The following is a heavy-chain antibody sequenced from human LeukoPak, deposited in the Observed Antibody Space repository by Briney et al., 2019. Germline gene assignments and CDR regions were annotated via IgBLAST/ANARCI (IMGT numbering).Heavy chain of an antibody. J-gene: IGHJ4*02. CDR3: AREACPYRLCYYDSSGYSLNYYFDY. CDR2: ISYDGSNK. CDR1: GFTFSSYA. D-gene: IGHD3-22*01. V-gene: IGHV3-30-3*01. Sequence: GGSLRLSCAASGFTFSSYAMHWVRQAPGKGLEWVAVISYDGSNKYYADSVEGRFTISRGNSKNTLYLQMNSLRAEDTAVYYCAREACPYRLCYYDSSGYSLNYYFDYWGQGTLVTVSS.